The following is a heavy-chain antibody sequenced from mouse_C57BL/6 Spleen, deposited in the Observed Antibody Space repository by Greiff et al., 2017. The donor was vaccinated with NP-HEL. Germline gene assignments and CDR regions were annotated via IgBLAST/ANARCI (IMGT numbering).Heavy chain of an antibody. CDR1: GFTFSDYG. J-gene: IGHJ1*03. CDR2: ISSGSSTI. CDR3: ARRITTVVATDWYFDV. Sequence: EVNVVESGGGLVKPGGSLKLSCAASGFTFSDYGMHWVRQAPEKGLEWVAYISSGSSTIYYADTVKGRFTISRDNAKNTLFLQMTSLRSEDTAMYYCARRITTVVATDWYFDVWGTGTTVTVSS. D-gene: IGHD1-1*01. V-gene: IGHV5-17*01.